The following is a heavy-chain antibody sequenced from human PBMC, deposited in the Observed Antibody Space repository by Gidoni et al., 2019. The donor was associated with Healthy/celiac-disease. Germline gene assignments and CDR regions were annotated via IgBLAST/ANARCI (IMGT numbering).Heavy chain of an antibody. CDR3: TTVSIFVYYDSSGYYDWFDP. Sequence: EVQLVESGGGLVKPGGSLRLSCAASGFTFSNAWLSWVRQAPGKGLGWVGRIKSKTDGGTTDYAAPVKGRFTISRDDSKNTLYLQMNSLKTEDTAVYYCTTVSIFVYYDSSGYYDWFDPWGQGTLVTVSS. V-gene: IGHV3-15*01. D-gene: IGHD3-22*01. CDR2: IKSKTDGGTT. J-gene: IGHJ5*02. CDR1: GFTFSNAW.